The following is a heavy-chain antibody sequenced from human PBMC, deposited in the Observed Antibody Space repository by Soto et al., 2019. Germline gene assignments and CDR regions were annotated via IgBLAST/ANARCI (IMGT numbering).Heavy chain of an antibody. J-gene: IGHJ4*02. CDR1: GFTFSSYG. V-gene: IGHV3-30*03. CDR2: ISYDGSNK. CDR3: GDDSSGYPFY. D-gene: IGHD3-22*01. Sequence: RLSCAASGFTFSSYGMHWVRQAPGKGLEWVAVISYDGSNKYYADSVKGRFTISRDNSKNTLYLQMNSLRAEDTAVYYCGDDSSGYPFYWGQGTLVTVSS.